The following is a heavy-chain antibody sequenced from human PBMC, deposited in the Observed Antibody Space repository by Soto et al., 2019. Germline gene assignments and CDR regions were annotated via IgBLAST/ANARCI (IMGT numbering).Heavy chain of an antibody. D-gene: IGHD3-3*01. CDR3: ARDRVLRFLEWLPYYGMDV. J-gene: IGHJ6*02. V-gene: IGHV3-21*01. Sequence: GGSLRLSCAASGFTFSDFTMNWVRQAPGKGLEWVSSISSSSDDIYYADSVKGRFTISRDNAKNSLYLQMNSLRAEDTAVYYCARDRVLRFLEWLPYYGMDVWGQGTTVTVSS. CDR1: GFTFSDFT. CDR2: ISSSSDDI.